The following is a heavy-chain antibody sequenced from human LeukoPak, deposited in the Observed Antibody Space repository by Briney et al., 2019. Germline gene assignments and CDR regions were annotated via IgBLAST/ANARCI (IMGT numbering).Heavy chain of an antibody. Sequence: PGGSLRLSCAASGFTFITYSMNWVRQAPGKGLEWVSYISTTSSTIKYADSVKGRFTISRDNAKNSLYLQMNSLRDEDTAVYYCARDSSWSFDYWGHGTLVTVSS. CDR3: ARDSSWSFDY. CDR1: GFTFITYS. J-gene: IGHJ4*01. CDR2: ISTTSSTI. D-gene: IGHD2-15*01. V-gene: IGHV3-48*02.